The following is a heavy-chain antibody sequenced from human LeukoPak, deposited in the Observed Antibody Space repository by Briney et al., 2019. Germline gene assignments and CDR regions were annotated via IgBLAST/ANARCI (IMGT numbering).Heavy chain of an antibody. J-gene: IGHJ3*02. CDR3: ARMGLNAFDI. Sequence: SETLSLTCTVSGGSISSYYWSWIRQPPGKGLEWIGYIYYSGSTNYNPSLKSRVTISVDTSKNQFSLKLSSVTAAGTAVYYCARMGLNAFDIWGQGTMVTVSS. D-gene: IGHD3-16*01. CDR2: IYYSGST. CDR1: GGSISSYY. V-gene: IGHV4-59*01.